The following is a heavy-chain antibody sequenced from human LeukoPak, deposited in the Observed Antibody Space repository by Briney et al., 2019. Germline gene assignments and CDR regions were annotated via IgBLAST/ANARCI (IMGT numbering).Heavy chain of an antibody. Sequence: GGSLRLSCAASAFTFSTYSMSWVRQAPGKGLEWVSSISSSGLYIYYADSVKGRFTISRDNAKNSLYLQMNSLRAEDTDVYYCAREHRYCSGGSCYPWFDPWGQGTLVTVSS. J-gene: IGHJ5*02. CDR1: AFTFSTYS. D-gene: IGHD2-15*01. CDR2: ISSSGLYI. CDR3: AREHRYCSGGSCYPWFDP. V-gene: IGHV3-21*01.